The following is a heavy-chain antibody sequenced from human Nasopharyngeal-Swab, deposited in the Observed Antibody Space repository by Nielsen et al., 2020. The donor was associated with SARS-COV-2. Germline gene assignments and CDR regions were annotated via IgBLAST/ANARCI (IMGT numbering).Heavy chain of an antibody. J-gene: IGHJ6*02. CDR2: IKQDGSEK. CDR3: ARDQPPLVNSQHYYYYGMDV. D-gene: IGHD3-9*01. Sequence: VRQAPGKGLEWVANIKQDGSEKYYVDSVKGRFTISRDNAKNSLYLQMNSLRAEDTAVYYCARDQPPLVNSQHYYYYGMDVWGQGTTVTVSS. V-gene: IGHV3-7*03.